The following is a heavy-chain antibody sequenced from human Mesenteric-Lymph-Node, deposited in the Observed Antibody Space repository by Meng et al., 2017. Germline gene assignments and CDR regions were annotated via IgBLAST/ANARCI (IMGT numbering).Heavy chain of an antibody. Sequence: ASVKVSCKASGYTFTSYYMHWVRQAPGQGLEWMGIINPSGGSTSYAQKFQGRVTMTRDTSTSTVYMELSSLRSEDTAVYYCAREGPTYYYDSSGYRNWFDPWGQGTLVTVSS. D-gene: IGHD3-22*01. CDR2: INPSGGST. V-gene: IGHV1-46*01. CDR3: AREGPTYYYDSSGYRNWFDP. CDR1: GYTFTSYY. J-gene: IGHJ5*02.